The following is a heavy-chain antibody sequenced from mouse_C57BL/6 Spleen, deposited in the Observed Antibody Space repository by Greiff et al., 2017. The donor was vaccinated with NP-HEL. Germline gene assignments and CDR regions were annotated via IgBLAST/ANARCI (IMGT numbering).Heavy chain of an antibody. CDR3: ARDRTVVAKGAMDY. D-gene: IGHD1-1*01. V-gene: IGHV5-4*01. CDR1: GFTFSSYA. Sequence: EVMLVESGGGLVKPGGSLKLSCAASGFTFSSYAMSWVRQTPEKRLEWVATISDGGSYTYYPDNVKGRFTISRDNAKNNLYLQMSHLKSEDTAMYYCARDRTVVAKGAMDYWGQGTSVTVSS. CDR2: ISDGGSYT. J-gene: IGHJ4*01.